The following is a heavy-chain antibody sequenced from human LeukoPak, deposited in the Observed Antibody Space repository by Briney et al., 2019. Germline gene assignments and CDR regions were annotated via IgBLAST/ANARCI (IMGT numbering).Heavy chain of an antibody. V-gene: IGHV4-39*07. Sequence: SETLSLTCAVSGGSISSSNWWGWIRQPPGKGLEWIGSIYYSGSTYYNPSLKSRVTISVDTSKNQFSLKLSSVTAADTAVYYCARVGCSWFDHWGQGTLVTVSA. CDR2: IYYSGST. CDR1: GGSISSSNW. J-gene: IGHJ5*02. D-gene: IGHD2-15*01. CDR3: ARVGCSWFDH.